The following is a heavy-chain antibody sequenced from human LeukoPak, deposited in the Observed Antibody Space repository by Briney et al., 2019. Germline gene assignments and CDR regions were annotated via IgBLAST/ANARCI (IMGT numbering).Heavy chain of an antibody. V-gene: IGHV3-48*03. CDR3: ARDTRWELLDY. CDR1: GFIFSSYE. Sequence: AGGSLRLSCAASGFIFSSYEMNWVRQAPGKGLEWVSYISSGGTTIYYADSVKGRFTISRDNAKNPLYLQMNSLRAEDTAVYFCARDTRWELLDYWGQGTLVTVSS. D-gene: IGHD1-26*01. J-gene: IGHJ4*02. CDR2: ISSGGTTI.